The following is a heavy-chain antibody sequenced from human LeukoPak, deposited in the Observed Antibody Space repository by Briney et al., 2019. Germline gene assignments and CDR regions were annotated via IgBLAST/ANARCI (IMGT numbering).Heavy chain of an antibody. CDR1: GFTFSSSW. Sequence: GGSLRLSCEASGFTFSSSWMHWVRQAPGKGLVWVSRISSDGSSSSYADSVKGRFTISRDNAKNTLSLQMNSLRAEGTAVYYCARSSGYGYDYWGQGTLVTVSS. D-gene: IGHD5-18*01. CDR3: ARSSGYGYDY. J-gene: IGHJ4*02. V-gene: IGHV3-74*01. CDR2: ISSDGSSS.